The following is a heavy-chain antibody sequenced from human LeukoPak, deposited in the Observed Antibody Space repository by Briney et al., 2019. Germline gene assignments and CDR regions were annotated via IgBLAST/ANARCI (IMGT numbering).Heavy chain of an antibody. CDR3: AREASGYSYGLDAFDI. Sequence: GGSLRLSCAASGFTFSNAWMSWARQAPGKGLEWVSYISSSSSTIYYADSAKGRFTISRDNAKNSLYLQMNSLRAEDTAVYYCAREASGYSYGLDAFDIWGQGTMVTVSS. CDR2: ISSSSSTI. CDR1: GFTFSNAW. V-gene: IGHV3-48*04. D-gene: IGHD5-18*01. J-gene: IGHJ3*02.